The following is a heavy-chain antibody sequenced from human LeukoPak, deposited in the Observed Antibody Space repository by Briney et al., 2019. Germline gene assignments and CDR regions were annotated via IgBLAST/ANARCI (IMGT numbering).Heavy chain of an antibody. CDR1: GFSLSSYA. J-gene: IGHJ1*01. Sequence: GRSLRLSCAASGFSLSSYAMHWVRQAPGKGLEWVAIISYDGTKEYYGDSVKGRFTISRDNSKNTVYLQMNSLRAEDTAVYYCARGGHIVVVTSGVLAEYFQHWGQGTLVTVSS. CDR3: ARGGHIVVVTSGVLAEYFQH. V-gene: IGHV3-30-3*01. CDR2: ISYDGTKE. D-gene: IGHD2-21*02.